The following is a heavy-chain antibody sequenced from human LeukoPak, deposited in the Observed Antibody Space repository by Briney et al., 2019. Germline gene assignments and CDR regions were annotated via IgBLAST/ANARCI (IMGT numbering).Heavy chain of an antibody. CDR2: IYYSGST. J-gene: IGHJ6*02. D-gene: IGHD1-1*01. CDR3: ARSNWNDGMDV. CDR1: GGSISSYY. V-gene: IGHV4-59*08. Sequence: PSETLSLTCTVSGGSISSYYWSWIRQPPGKGLEWIGYIYYSGSTNYNPSLKSRVTISVDTSKNQFSLKLSSVTAADTAVYYCARSNWNDGMDVWGQGTTVTVSS.